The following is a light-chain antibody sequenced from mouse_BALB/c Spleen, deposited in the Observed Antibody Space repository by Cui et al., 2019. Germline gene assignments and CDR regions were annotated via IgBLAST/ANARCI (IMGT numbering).Light chain of an antibody. CDR3: QQYNNYPPSLT. CDR2: WAS. CDR1: QDVGTT. Sequence: DIVMTQSHKFMSTSVGDRVSITCKASQDVGTTVAWYQQKPGQSPKLLIYWASTRHPGVPDRFTGSGSGTDFTLTISNVQSEDLADYFCQQYNNYPPSLTFGAGTKLELK. J-gene: IGKJ5*01. V-gene: IGKV6-23*01.